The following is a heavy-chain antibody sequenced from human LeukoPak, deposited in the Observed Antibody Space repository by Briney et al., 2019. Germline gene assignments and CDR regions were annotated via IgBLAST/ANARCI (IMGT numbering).Heavy chain of an antibody. D-gene: IGHD2-15*01. CDR1: GFTFSSYS. CDR3: ARDSGYCSGGSCDHDAFDI. J-gene: IGHJ3*02. V-gene: IGHV3-21*01. Sequence: PGGSLRLSCAASGFTFSSYSMNWVRQAPGKGLEWVSSISSSSRYIYYTDSVRGRFTISRDNAKNSLYLQMNSLRAEDTAVYYCARDSGYCSGGSCDHDAFDIWGQGTMVTVSS. CDR2: ISSSSRYI.